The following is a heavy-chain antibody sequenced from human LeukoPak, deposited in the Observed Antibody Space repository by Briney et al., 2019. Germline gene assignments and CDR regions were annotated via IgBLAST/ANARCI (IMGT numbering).Heavy chain of an antibody. CDR1: GFTFSSYG. Sequence: GGSLRLSCAASGFTFSSYGMHWVRQAPGKGLEWVAVIWYDGSNKYYADSVKGRFTISRDNSKITLYLQMNSLRAEDTAVYYCARGVPAAIGPRYGMDVWGQGTTVTVSS. D-gene: IGHD2-2*01. CDR2: IWYDGSNK. CDR3: ARGVPAAIGPRYGMDV. V-gene: IGHV3-33*01. J-gene: IGHJ6*02.